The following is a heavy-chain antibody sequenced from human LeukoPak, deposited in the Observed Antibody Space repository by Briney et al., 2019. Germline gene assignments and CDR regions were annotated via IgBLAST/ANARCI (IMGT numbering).Heavy chain of an antibody. J-gene: IGHJ4*02. CDR2: IFYSGST. Sequence: SETLSLTCTVSGGSISSYYWSWIRQPPGKGLEWIGYIFYSGSTSFNPSLKSRVTISVDSSKNQFSLRLTSVTAADTAVYHCARLSDLYNGTYLLDSWSQGTLVTVSS. CDR3: ARLSDLYNGTYLLDS. CDR1: GGSISSYY. V-gene: IGHV4-59*12. D-gene: IGHD1-26*01.